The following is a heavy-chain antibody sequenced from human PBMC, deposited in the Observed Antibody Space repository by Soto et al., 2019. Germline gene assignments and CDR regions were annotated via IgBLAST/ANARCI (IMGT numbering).Heavy chain of an antibody. D-gene: IGHD6-19*01. CDR1: GFSFSKYG. Sequence: GGSLRLSCGASGFSFSKYGMHWVRQAPGEGLEWLSLIWYDGSEKWCAESVKGPFSISRDHSKNTLYMQMNSRRGDDTAVYFCAKGYEVSPPVASAWYSNYLYGVDVCGPGTTVTVSS. V-gene: IGHV3-30*02. CDR2: IWYDGSEK. CDR3: AKGYEVSPPVASAWYSNYLYGVDV. J-gene: IGHJ6*02.